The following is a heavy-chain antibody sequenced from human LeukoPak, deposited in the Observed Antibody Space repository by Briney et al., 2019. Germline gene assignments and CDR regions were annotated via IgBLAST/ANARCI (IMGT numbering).Heavy chain of an antibody. J-gene: IGHJ1*01. CDR3: ATLLWFGEFPRSNAEYFQH. V-gene: IGHV3-7*01. Sequence: GGSLRLSCAASGFTFSSYWMSWVRQAPGKGLEWVANIKQDGSEKYYVDSVKGRFTISRDNAKNSLYLQMNSLRAEDTAVYYCATLLWFGEFPRSNAEYFQHWGQGTLVTVSS. D-gene: IGHD3-10*01. CDR2: IKQDGSEK. CDR1: GFTFSSYW.